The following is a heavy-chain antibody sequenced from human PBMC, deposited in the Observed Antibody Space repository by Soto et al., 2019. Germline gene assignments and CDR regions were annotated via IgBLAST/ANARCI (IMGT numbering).Heavy chain of an antibody. CDR3: AGHPNPRVVTEYYDYYGMDV. D-gene: IGHD2-21*02. J-gene: IGHJ6*02. V-gene: IGHV1-69*01. CDR2: IIPIFGTA. CDR1: GGTFSSYA. Sequence: QVQLVQSGAEVKKPGSSVKVSCKASGGTFSSYAISWVRQAPGQGLEWMGGIIPIFGTANYAQKFQGRVTTTADESTSTAYMERGSVRSDDTAAYYCAGHPNPRVVTEYYDYYGMDVWGQGTTVIVSS.